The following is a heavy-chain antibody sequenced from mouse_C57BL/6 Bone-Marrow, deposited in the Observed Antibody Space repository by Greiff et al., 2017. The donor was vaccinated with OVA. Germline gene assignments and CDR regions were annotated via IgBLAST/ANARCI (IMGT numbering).Heavy chain of an antibody. CDR3: AREACDGSSRYFDV. D-gene: IGHD1-1*01. V-gene: IGHV7-1*01. Sequence: EVNVVESGGGLVQSGRSLRLSCATSGFTFSDFYMEWVRQAPGKGLEWIAASSNKANDYTTEYSASVKGRFIVSRNTSQSILYHQVQALRAADEATYYCAREACDGSSRYFDVWGTGTTVTVSS. CDR1: GFTFSDFY. CDR2: SSNKANDYTT. J-gene: IGHJ1*03.